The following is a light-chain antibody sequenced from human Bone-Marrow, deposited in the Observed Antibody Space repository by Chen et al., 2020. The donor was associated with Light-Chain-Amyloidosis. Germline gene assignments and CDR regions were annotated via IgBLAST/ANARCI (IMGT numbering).Light chain of an antibody. CDR2: DAA. J-gene: IGKJ4*01. CDR3: QQYDNLPLT. V-gene: IGKV1-33*01. Sequence: DIQMTQSPSSLSASVGDRVTITCQASQDIRNYLNWYQQKTGKAPKLLIYDAANLETGVPSRFSGSGSETDFSFTISSLQPEDFATYYCQQYDNLPLTFGGGTKVEIK. CDR1: QDIRNY.